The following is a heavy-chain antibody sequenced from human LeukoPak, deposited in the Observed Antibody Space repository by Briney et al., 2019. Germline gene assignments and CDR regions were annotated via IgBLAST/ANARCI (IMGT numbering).Heavy chain of an antibody. CDR3: ARGTYYYDSSGYYYTGGGAPMPFH. CDR2: IRSRSSYA. D-gene: IGHD3-22*01. Sequence: KPGGSLRLSCAASGFTFSDHYMGWIRQAPGKGLEWVSYIRSRSSYANYADSVKGRFTISRDNAKNSLYVQMSSLRGEDTAVYYCARGTYYYDSSGYYYTGGGAPMPFHWGQGTLVTVSS. V-gene: IGHV3-11*05. CDR1: GFTFSDHY. J-gene: IGHJ4*02.